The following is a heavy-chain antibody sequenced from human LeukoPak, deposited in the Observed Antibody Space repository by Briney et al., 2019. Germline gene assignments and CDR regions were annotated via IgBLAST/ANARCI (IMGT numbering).Heavy chain of an antibody. D-gene: IGHD5-24*01. CDR1: GFTFSDYY. V-gene: IGHV3-11*05. Sequence: GGSLRLSCAASGFTFSDYYMSWIRQAPGKGLEWVSYISSGSRYIDYADSVEGRFTISRDNAKNSVYLQMTSLRAEDMAVYYCTREQSGSGFNSDYWGQGTLVTVSS. CDR2: ISSGSRYI. CDR3: TREQSGSGFNSDY. J-gene: IGHJ4*02.